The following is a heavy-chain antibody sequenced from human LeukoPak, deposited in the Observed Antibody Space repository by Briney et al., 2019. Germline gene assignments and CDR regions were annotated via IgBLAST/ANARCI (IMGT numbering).Heavy chain of an antibody. J-gene: IGHJ4*02. Sequence: GGSLRLSCAASGFTVSSNYMSWVRRAPGKGLEWVSVIYSGGSTYYADSVKGRFTISRDNSKNTLYLQMNSLRAEDTAMYYCARGTPGDPSNFDYWGQGTLVTVSS. V-gene: IGHV3-53*01. CDR2: IYSGGST. CDR1: GFTVSSNY. D-gene: IGHD7-27*01. CDR3: ARGTPGDPSNFDY.